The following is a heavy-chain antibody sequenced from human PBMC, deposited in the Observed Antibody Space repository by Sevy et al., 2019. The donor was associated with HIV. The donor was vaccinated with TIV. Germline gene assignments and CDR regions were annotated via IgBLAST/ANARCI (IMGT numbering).Heavy chain of an antibody. CDR1: GGSISSSSYY. J-gene: IGHJ4*02. CDR3: ARRYYDSSGYFDY. Sequence: SETLSLTCTVSGGSISSSSYYWGWIRQPPGKGLEWIGSIYYSGSTYYNPSLKSRVTISVDTSKNQFSLKLSSVTAADTAVYYCARRYYDSSGYFDYWGQRTLVTVSS. CDR2: IYYSGST. D-gene: IGHD3-22*01. V-gene: IGHV4-39*01.